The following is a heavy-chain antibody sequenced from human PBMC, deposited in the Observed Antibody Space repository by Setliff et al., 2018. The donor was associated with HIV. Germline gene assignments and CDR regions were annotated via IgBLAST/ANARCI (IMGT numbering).Heavy chain of an antibody. CDR3: ARAYYDSVWGSHRYRFYYFDY. CDR2: IVPRDGIL. J-gene: IGHJ4*02. V-gene: IGHV1-69*10. D-gene: IGHD3-16*02. CDR1: GDTFAHYA. Sequence: SVKVSCKAPGDTFAHYALNWVRQVPGQGLEWMGGIVPRDGILKYAQKFQGRLTISADKSTTTVYMELSSLRSEDTAVYYCARAYYDSVWGSHRYRFYYFDYWGQGSLVTVSS.